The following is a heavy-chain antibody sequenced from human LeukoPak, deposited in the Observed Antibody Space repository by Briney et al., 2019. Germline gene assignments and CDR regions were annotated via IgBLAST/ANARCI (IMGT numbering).Heavy chain of an antibody. V-gene: IGHV4-59*01. CDR3: ARVIAAARYSLDV. CDR2: IYYSGST. J-gene: IGHJ6*02. D-gene: IGHD6-13*01. CDR1: GGSISSYY. Sequence: PSETLSLTCTVSGGSISSYYWTWIRQPPGKGLEWIGYIYYSGSTNYNPSLKSRVTISVDASKNQFSLNLSSVTAADTAVYYCARVIAAARYSLDVWGQGTTVTVSS.